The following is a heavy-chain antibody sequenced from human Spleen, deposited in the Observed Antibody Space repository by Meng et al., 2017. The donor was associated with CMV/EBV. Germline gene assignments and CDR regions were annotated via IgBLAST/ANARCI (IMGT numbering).Heavy chain of an antibody. CDR1: GGSVNSGDYY. V-gene: IGHV4-61*08. CDR3: ARQYCSGGSCYLDY. CDR2: IYYSGNT. Sequence: GPLRLSCTVSGGSVNSGDYYWSWIRQPPGKGLEWIGYIYYSGNTKYNPSLKSRVTLSVDTSKNQFSLKLTSVTAADTAVYYCARQYCSGGSCYLDYWGQGTLVTVSS. D-gene: IGHD2-15*01. J-gene: IGHJ4*02.